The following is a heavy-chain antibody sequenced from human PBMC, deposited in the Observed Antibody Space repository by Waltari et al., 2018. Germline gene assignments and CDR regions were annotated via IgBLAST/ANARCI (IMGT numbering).Heavy chain of an antibody. CDR3: ARGWPNTPYYFDY. V-gene: IGHV3-21*01. Sequence: EVQLVESGGGLVKPGGSLRLSCAASGFTFSSYSMNWVRQAPGKGVEWVSSISSSSSYIYYADSVKGRFTISRDNAKNSLYLQMNSLRAEDTAVYYCARGWPNTPYYFDYWGQGTLVTVSS. D-gene: IGHD2-15*01. CDR2: ISSSSSYI. CDR1: GFTFSSYS. J-gene: IGHJ4*02.